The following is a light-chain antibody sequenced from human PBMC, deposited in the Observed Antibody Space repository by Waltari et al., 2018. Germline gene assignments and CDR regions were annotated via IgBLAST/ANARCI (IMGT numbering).Light chain of an antibody. J-gene: IGLJ1*01. V-gene: IGLV2-23*02. CDR1: SSDVGGYN. CDR3: CSYAGSSTYV. CDR2: DVS. Sequence: QSALTQPASVSGSPGQSLTISCTGTSSDVGGYNVSWYQQHPGKAPKFVIYDVSQRPSGISNRFSGSKSGNTASLTISRLQAEDEAVYYCCSYAGSSTYVFGTGTMVTVL.